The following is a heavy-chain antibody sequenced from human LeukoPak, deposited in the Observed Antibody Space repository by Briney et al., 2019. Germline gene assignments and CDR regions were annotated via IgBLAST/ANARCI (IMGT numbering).Heavy chain of an antibody. V-gene: IGHV1-46*01. Sequence: GASVKVSCKASGYTFTSYYMHWVRQAPGQGLEWMGIINPSGGSTSYAQKFQGRVTMTRDTSTSTVYMELSSLRSEDTAVYYCAGYGAVGGHDYWGQGTLVTVSS. CDR3: AGYGAVGGHDY. D-gene: IGHD4/OR15-4a*01. CDR2: INPSGGST. CDR1: GYTFTSYY. J-gene: IGHJ4*02.